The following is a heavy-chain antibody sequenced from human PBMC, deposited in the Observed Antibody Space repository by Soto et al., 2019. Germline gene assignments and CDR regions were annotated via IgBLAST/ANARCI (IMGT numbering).Heavy chain of an antibody. CDR1: GFSFSSST. V-gene: IGHV3-30-3*01. CDR3: AREQDYGAKGY. CDR2: ISYDGYTQ. Sequence: GGSLRLSCAASGFSFSSSTMHWVRQAPGKGLEWVAVISYDGYTQYYADSVKGRFTISRDNSKNTLYLQINSLRAEDTAVYYCAREQDYGAKGYWGQGTLVTVSS. J-gene: IGHJ4*02. D-gene: IGHD4-17*01.